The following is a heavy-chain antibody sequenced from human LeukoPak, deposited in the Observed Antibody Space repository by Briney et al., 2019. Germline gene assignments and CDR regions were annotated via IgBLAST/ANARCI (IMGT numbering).Heavy chain of an antibody. CDR2: IIPILGIA. V-gene: IGHV1-69*04. CDR1: GGTFSSYA. D-gene: IGHD2-2*01. J-gene: IGHJ6*02. CDR3: ARQAYQLLEGYYGMDV. Sequence: SVKVSCKASGGTFSSYAISWVRQAPGQGLEWMGRIIPILGIANYAQKFQGRVTINADKSTSTAYMELSSLRSEDTAVYYCARQAYQLLEGYYGMDVWGQGTTVTVSS.